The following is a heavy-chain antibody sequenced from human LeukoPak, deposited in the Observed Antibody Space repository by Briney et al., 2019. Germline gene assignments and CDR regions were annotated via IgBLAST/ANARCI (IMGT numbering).Heavy chain of an antibody. J-gene: IGHJ4*02. Sequence: SVKVSCKASGGTFSGYAISWVRQAPGQGLEWMGGIIPIFGTANYAQKFQGRVTITADESTSTAYMELSSLRSEDTAVYYCARRGYQLLEGFDYWGQGTLVTVSS. V-gene: IGHV1-69*01. D-gene: IGHD2-2*01. CDR2: IIPIFGTA. CDR3: ARRGYQLLEGFDY. CDR1: GGTFSGYA.